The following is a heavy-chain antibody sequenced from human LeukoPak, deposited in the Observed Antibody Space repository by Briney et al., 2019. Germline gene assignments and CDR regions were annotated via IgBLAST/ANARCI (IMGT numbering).Heavy chain of an antibody. J-gene: IGHJ4*02. CDR3: ARGSQSTWGFFAY. CDR1: GFTFSSYA. V-gene: IGHV3-23*01. Sequence: GGSLRLSCAASGFTFSSYAMSWVRQAPGKGLEWVSGISGSAGRTYYADSLKGRFTISRDNAKNTLYLQMNSLRADDTAVYYCARGSQSTWGFFAYWGQGTRVTVSS. CDR2: ISGSAGRT. D-gene: IGHD1-1*01.